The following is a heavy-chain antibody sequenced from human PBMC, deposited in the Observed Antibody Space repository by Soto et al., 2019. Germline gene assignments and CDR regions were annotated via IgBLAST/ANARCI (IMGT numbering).Heavy chain of an antibody. CDR1: GFTFSSYG. D-gene: IGHD6-6*01. CDR3: AKDSHEYSSSSAFDY. Sequence: GGSLRLSCAASGFTFSSYGMHWVRQAPGKGLEWVAVISYDGSNKYYADSVKGRFTISRDNSKNTLYLQMNSLRAEDTAVYYCAKDSHEYSSSSAFDYWGQGTLVTVSS. CDR2: ISYDGSNK. V-gene: IGHV3-30*18. J-gene: IGHJ4*02.